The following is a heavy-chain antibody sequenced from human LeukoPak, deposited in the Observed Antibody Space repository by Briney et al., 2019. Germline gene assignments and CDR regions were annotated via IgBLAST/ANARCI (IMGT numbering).Heavy chain of an antibody. CDR3: ARISSPNFDY. D-gene: IGHD2-15*01. CDR2: ISSSSSYI. CDR1: GFTFSSYS. Sequence: MTGGSLRLSCAASGFTFSSYSMNWVRQAPGKGLEWVSSISSSSSYIYYADSVKGRFTISRDNAKNSLYLQMNSLRAEDTAVYYCARISSPNFDYWGQGTLVTVSS. J-gene: IGHJ4*02. V-gene: IGHV3-21*01.